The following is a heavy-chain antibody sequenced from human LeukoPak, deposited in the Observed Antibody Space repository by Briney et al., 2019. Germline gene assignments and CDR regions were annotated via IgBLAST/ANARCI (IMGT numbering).Heavy chain of an antibody. Sequence: PSETLSLTSTVSGGSISSYYWSWIRQPPGKGLEWIGYIYYSGSTNYNPSLKSRVTISVDTSKNQFSLKLSSVTAADTAVYYCGGGPVADYYFDYWGQGTLVTVSS. CDR3: GGGPVADYYFDY. J-gene: IGHJ4*02. CDR2: IYYSGST. V-gene: IGHV4-59*08. CDR1: GGSISSYY. D-gene: IGHD6-19*01.